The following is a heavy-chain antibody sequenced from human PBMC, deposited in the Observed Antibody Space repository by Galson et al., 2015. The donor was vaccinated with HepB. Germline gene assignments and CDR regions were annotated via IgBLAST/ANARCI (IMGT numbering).Heavy chain of an antibody. V-gene: IGHV3-21*01. J-gene: IGHJ4*02. CDR3: ARDKRPSTVTDLDY. CDR1: GFSFSSSS. D-gene: IGHD4-17*01. CDR2: ISSSSSYI. Sequence: SLRTSCAAYGFSFSSSSMNWVRQAPGKGLEWVSSISSSSSYIYYADSVKGRFTISRDNAKNSLYLQMNSLRAEDTAVYYCARDKRPSTVTDLDYWGQGTLVTVSS.